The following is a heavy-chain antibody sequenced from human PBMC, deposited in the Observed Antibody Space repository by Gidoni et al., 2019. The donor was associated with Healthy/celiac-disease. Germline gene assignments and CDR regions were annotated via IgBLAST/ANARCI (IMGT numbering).Heavy chain of an antibody. Sequence: EVQLVESGGGLVKPGGSLTLSCAASGFTFSSYSMNWVRQAPGKGLEWVSSISSSSSYIYYADSVKGRFTISRDNAKNSLYLQMNSLRAEDTAVYYCARVVVYYFDYWGQGTLVTVSS. CDR1: GFTFSSYS. CDR3: ARVVVYYFDY. V-gene: IGHV3-21*01. D-gene: IGHD2-8*02. CDR2: ISSSSSYI. J-gene: IGHJ4*02.